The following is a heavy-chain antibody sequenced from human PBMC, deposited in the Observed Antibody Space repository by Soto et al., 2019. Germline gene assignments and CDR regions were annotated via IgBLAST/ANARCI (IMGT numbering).Heavy chain of an antibody. V-gene: IGHV4-34*01. CDR3: ARPYGAGSYFVY. J-gene: IGHJ4*02. CDR1: GGSFSGYY. CDR2: INNSGST. D-gene: IGHD3-10*01. Sequence: QVQLQQWGAGLLKPSETLSLTCAVYGGSFSGYYWSWIRQPPGKGLEWIGEINNSGSTNYNPSLKSRVTISVDSSKNQFSLKLSSVTAADTAVYYCARPYGAGSYFVYWGQGTLVTVSS.